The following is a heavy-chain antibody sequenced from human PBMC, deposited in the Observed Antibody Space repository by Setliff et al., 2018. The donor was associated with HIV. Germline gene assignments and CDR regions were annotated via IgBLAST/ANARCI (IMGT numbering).Heavy chain of an antibody. V-gene: IGHV3-49*04. D-gene: IGHD3-3*01. CDR1: GFTFGDYA. J-gene: IGHJ4*02. CDR3: TTNFYNFWSGYYDYFDF. Sequence: PGGSLRLSCTASGFTFGDYAMSWVRQAPGKGLEWVGFIRSKAYGGTTEYAASVKGRFIISRDDSKSIAYLQMNSLKTEDTAVYYCTTNFYNFWSGYYDYFDFWGQGALVTVSS. CDR2: IRSKAYGGTT.